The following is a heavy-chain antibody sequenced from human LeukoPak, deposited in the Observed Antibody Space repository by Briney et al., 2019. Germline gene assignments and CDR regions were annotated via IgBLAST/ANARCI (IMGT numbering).Heavy chain of an antibody. J-gene: IGHJ5*02. CDR2: ISGSGGST. V-gene: IGHV3-23*01. D-gene: IGHD2-2*01. Sequence: GGSLRLSCAASGFTFSSYAMSWVRQAPGKGLEWVSGISGSGGSTYYADSVKGRFTISRDNSKNTLYLQMNSLRAEDTAVYYCARAWGRRYCSSTSCYAVGWFDPWGQGTLVTVSS. CDR1: GFTFSSYA. CDR3: ARAWGRRYCSSTSCYAVGWFDP.